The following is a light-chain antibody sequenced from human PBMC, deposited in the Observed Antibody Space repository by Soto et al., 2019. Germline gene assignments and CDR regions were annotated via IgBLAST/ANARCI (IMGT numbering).Light chain of an antibody. Sequence: EIVLTQSPSTLSFSPGERATLSCRASQSVTSNYLAWYQQKPGRAPGLLIYGASNRATGIPDRFSGSGSGTDFTLTISRLEPEDFAVYYCQQYGSSGTFGQGTKVDI. V-gene: IGKV3-20*01. CDR3: QQYGSSGT. CDR2: GAS. J-gene: IGKJ1*01. CDR1: QSVTSNY.